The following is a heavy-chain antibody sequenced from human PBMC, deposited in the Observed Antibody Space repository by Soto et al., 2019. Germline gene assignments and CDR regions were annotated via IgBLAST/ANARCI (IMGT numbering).Heavy chain of an antibody. J-gene: IGHJ5*02. CDR3: ARDPIVVVPAAIEYNWFVP. CDR1: GGTFSSYA. D-gene: IGHD2-2*01. V-gene: IGHV1-69*01. Sequence: QVQLVQSGAEVKKPGSSVKVSCKTSGGTFSSYAISWVRQATGQGLEWMGGIIPIFSTANYAQKFQGRVTITADESTSTAYMELISLRSEDTAVYYCARDPIVVVPAAIEYNWFVPWVQGTLVTVSS. CDR2: IIPIFSTA.